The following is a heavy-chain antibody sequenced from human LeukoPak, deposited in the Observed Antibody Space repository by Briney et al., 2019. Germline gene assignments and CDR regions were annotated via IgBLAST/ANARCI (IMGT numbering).Heavy chain of an antibody. CDR3: AKDRGLRFLEWFFDY. J-gene: IGHJ4*02. D-gene: IGHD3-3*01. Sequence: PGGSLRLSCAASGFTLRTYAMSWVRQAPGKGLEWVSAISGSDGSTYYADSVKGRFTISRDNSKNTLYPQMNSLRAEDTAVYYCAKDRGLRFLEWFFDYWGQGTLVTVSS. CDR1: GFTLRTYA. V-gene: IGHV3-23*01. CDR2: ISGSDGST.